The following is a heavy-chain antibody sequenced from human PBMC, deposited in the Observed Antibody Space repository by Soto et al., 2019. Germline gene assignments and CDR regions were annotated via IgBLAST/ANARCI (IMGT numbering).Heavy chain of an antibody. Sequence: GGSLRLSCAASGFTFSSYRMHWVRQAPGKGLMWVSRIYSDGTTTYYADSVRGRFTISRDNSMNTLFLQMNSLRAEDTAVYYCAKFFVETGGSSGWPWSFHYWGQGTLVTVSS. CDR2: IYSDGTTT. J-gene: IGHJ4*02. CDR3: AKFFVETGGSSGWPWSFHY. V-gene: IGHV3-74*01. CDR1: GFTFSSYR. D-gene: IGHD6-25*01.